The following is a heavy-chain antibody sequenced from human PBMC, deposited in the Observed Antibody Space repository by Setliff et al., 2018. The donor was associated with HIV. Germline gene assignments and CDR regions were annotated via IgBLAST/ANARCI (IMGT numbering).Heavy chain of an antibody. Sequence: PSETLSLTCSVSGYSISSGYHWAWIRHPQGKGLEWIGSIYHSGSTYYNPSRKSRVTISVDTSKNQFSLKLHSLTAADTAVYYCARSYCAADCAHNSPRGMDVWGQGTTVTVSS. J-gene: IGHJ6*02. CDR2: IYHSGST. CDR3: ARSYCAADCAHNSPRGMDV. V-gene: IGHV4-38-2*01. D-gene: IGHD2-21*02. CDR1: GYSISSGYH.